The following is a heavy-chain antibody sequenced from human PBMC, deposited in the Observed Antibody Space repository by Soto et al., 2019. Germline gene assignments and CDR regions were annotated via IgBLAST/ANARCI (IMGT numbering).Heavy chain of an antibody. Sequence: GGSLRLSCAASGFTFSIYSMNWVRQAPGKGLEWISYISSTSSTIYYADSVKGRFTISRDNAESTLYLQLNSLRAEDTALYYRARGYSSGPDYWGQGTLVTVSS. CDR3: ARGYSSGPDY. CDR2: ISSTSSTI. CDR1: GFTFSIYS. D-gene: IGHD6-19*01. J-gene: IGHJ4*02. V-gene: IGHV3-48*04.